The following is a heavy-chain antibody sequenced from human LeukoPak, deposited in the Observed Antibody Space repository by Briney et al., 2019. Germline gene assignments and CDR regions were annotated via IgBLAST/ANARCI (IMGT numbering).Heavy chain of an antibody. CDR2: ISYSGST. J-gene: IGHJ4*02. V-gene: IGHV4-39*01. Sequence: SGTLSLTCTVSSGSIRSKTYYWDWIRQPPGKGLELIGSISYSGSTYYNPSLKCRVNISGDTSEHKFPLMWSSVTAAATAVYYCARRYDWNYVYFDYWGQGTLVTVSS. CDR1: SGSIRSKTYY. D-gene: IGHD1-7*01. CDR3: ARRYDWNYVYFDY.